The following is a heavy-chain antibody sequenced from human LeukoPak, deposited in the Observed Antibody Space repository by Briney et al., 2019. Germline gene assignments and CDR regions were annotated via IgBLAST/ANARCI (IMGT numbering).Heavy chain of an antibody. D-gene: IGHD4-17*01. J-gene: IGHJ4*02. CDR3: ARGDDYGALDY. V-gene: IGHV1-69*04. CDR1: GYTFTSYG. CDR2: IIPILGIA. Sequence: ASVKVSCKASGYTFTSYGISWVRQAPGQGLERMGRIIPILGIANYAQKFQGRVTITADKSTSTAYMELSSLRSEDTAVYYCARGDDYGALDYWGQGTLVTVSS.